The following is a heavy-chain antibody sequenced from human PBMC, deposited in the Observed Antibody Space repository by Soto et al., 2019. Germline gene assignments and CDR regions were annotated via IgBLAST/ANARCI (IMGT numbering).Heavy chain of an antibody. D-gene: IGHD3-10*01. CDR3: ARDSRGFGESQHNWFDP. Sequence: QVQLVQSGAEVKKPGSSVKVSCKASGGTFSSYAISWVRQAPGQGLEWMGGIIPIFGTANYAQKFQGRVTITADESTSTSYMELSSLRSEDTAVYYCARDSRGFGESQHNWFDPWGQGTLVTVSS. J-gene: IGHJ5*02. CDR1: GGTFSSYA. CDR2: IIPIFGTA. V-gene: IGHV1-69*01.